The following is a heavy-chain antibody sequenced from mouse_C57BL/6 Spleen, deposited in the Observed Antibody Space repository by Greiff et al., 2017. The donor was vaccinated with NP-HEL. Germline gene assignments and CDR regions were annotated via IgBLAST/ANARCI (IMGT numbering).Heavy chain of an antibody. Sequence: QVTLKVSGPGLLQPSQTLTLTCSFSGFSLSTFGMGVGWIRPPSGMGLEWLVHIWWDDDKNYNPALKRRLTNTKDTSKNQVFLKIANVDTADTATYYCARVDDDQNAMDYWGQGTSVTVSS. CDR1: GFSLSTFGMG. CDR3: ARVDDDQNAMDY. V-gene: IGHV8-8*01. D-gene: IGHD2-3*01. J-gene: IGHJ4*01. CDR2: IWWDDDK.